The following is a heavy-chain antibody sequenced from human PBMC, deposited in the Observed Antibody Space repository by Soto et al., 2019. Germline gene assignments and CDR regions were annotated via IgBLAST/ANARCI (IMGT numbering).Heavy chain of an antibody. CDR2: INAGNGNT. J-gene: IGHJ4*02. D-gene: IGHD3-22*01. CDR1: GYTFTSYA. Sequence: ASVKVSCKASGYTFTSYAMHWVRQAPGQRLEWMGWINAGNGNTKYSQKFQGRVTITRDTSTSTAYMELSSLRSEDTAVYYCARDPGYYYDSSGYQLDDWGQGTLVTVSS. V-gene: IGHV1-3*01. CDR3: ARDPGYYYDSSGYQLDD.